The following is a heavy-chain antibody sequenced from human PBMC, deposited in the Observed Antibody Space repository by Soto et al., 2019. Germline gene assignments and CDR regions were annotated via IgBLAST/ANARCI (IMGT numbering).Heavy chain of an antibody. CDR3: ASNPLGYYDFWSGYHPFDY. CDR1: GFTVSSNY. J-gene: IGHJ4*02. D-gene: IGHD3-3*01. V-gene: IGHV3-66*01. Sequence: PGGSLRLSCAASGFTVSSNYMSWVRQAPGKGLEWVSVIYSGGSTYYADSVKGRFTISRDNSKNTLYLQMNSLRAEDTAVYYCASNPLGYYDFWSGYHPFDYWGQGTLVTVSS. CDR2: IYSGGST.